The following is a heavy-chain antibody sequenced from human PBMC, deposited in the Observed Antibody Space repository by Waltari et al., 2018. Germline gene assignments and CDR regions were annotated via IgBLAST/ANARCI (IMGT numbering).Heavy chain of an antibody. CDR3: VRGKLGFCTGSSCHLDL. CDR1: CNSISNHF. V-gene: IGHV4-59*11. Sequence: QVQVQESGPGLVKPSATVSLTCTVPCNSISNHFLTWIRQPPDKGLEWIGNIHYSGTTNYNPSLKSRVTISLDTSKNQLSLRLDSVTAADTALYFCVRGKLGFCTGSSCHLDLWGRGTLVTVSS. D-gene: IGHD2-8*02. J-gene: IGHJ5*02. CDR2: IHYSGTT.